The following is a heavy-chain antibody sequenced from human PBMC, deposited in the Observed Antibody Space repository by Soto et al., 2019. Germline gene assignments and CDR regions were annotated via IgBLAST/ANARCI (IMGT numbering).Heavy chain of an antibody. CDR3: AREGQAPYYYYGXDV. Sequence: ASVKVSCKASGYTFTNYGFSWVRQAPGQGLEWMGWISGYNGNTKYAEKFQGRVTMTTDTSTSTAHMELRSLRSDDTAVYYCAREGQAPYYYYGXDVWGQGTAVTVSS. V-gene: IGHV1-18*01. CDR2: ISGYNGNT. J-gene: IGHJ6*02. CDR1: GYTFTNYG.